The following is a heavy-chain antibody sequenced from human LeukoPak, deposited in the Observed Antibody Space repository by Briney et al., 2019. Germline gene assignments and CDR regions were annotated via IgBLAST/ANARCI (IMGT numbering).Heavy chain of an antibody. Sequence: GGSLRLSCAASGFTFSSYAMSWVRQAPGKGLEWVSAISGSGGSTYYADSVKGRFTISRDNSKNTLYLQMNSLTAEDTAVYYCAKGDYDFWSGYYINWGQGTLVTVSS. V-gene: IGHV3-23*01. CDR3: AKGDYDFWSGYYIN. CDR1: GFTFSSYA. J-gene: IGHJ4*02. CDR2: ISGSGGST. D-gene: IGHD3-3*01.